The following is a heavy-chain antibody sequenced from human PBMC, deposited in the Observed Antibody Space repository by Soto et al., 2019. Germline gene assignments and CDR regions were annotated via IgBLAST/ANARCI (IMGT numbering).Heavy chain of an antibody. V-gene: IGHV3-30-3*01. J-gene: IGHJ4*02. CDR3: ARGPSRLTRFDY. CDR2: ISYDGSNK. Sequence: GGSLRLSCAASGFTFSSYAMHWVRQAPGKGLEWVAVISYDGSNKYYADSVKGRFTISRDNSKNTLYVQMNSLRAEDTAVYYWARGPSRLTRFDYWGQGTMVSVYS. CDR1: GFTFSSYA. D-gene: IGHD2-2*01.